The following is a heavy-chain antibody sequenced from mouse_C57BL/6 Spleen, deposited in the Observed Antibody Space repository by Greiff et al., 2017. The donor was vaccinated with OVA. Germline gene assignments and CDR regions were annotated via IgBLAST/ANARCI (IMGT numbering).Heavy chain of an antibody. CDR1: GFTFSDYG. V-gene: IGHV5-17*01. Sequence: EVQGVESGGGLVKPGGSLKLSCAASGFTFSDYGMHWVSQAPEKGLEWVAYISSGSSTIYYADTVKGRYTISRDNAKNTLFLQMTSLRSEDTAMYYCERQRYDGYYFAVWGTGTTVTVSS. CDR3: ERQRYDGYYFAV. CDR2: ISSGSSTI. J-gene: IGHJ1*03. D-gene: IGHD2-2*01.